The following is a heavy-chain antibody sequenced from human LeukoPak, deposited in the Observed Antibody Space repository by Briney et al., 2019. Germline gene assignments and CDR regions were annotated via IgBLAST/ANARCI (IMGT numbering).Heavy chain of an antibody. J-gene: IGHJ4*02. CDR1: GFTFDDYA. Sequence: GGSLRLSCAASGFTFDDYAMHWVRQAPGKGLEWVSGISWNSGSIGYADSVKGRFTISRDNAKNSVYLQMNSLRAEDAALYYCAKDMRRYCSGGSCGVLGYWGQGTLVTVSS. D-gene: IGHD2-15*01. V-gene: IGHV3-9*01. CDR3: AKDMRRYCSGGSCGVLGY. CDR2: ISWNSGSI.